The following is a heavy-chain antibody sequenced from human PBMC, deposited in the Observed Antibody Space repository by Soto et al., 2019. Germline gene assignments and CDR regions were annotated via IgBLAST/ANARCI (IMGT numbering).Heavy chain of an antibody. Sequence: QVQLQESGPGLVKVSETLSLTCTVSGGSISSNYWSWIRQPPGKGLEWIGYIYYSGSTNYNSSLKSRVTISAHTSKNQFSLKLTSVTAADTAVYYCARIDPPLMLAWFDPWGQGTLVTVSS. D-gene: IGHD2-8*01. CDR3: ARIDPPLMLAWFDP. CDR2: IYYSGST. J-gene: IGHJ5*02. CDR1: GGSISSNY. V-gene: IGHV4-59*01.